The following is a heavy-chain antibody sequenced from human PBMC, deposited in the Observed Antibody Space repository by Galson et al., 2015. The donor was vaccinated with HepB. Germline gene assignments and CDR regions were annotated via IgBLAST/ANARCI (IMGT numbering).Heavy chain of an antibody. CDR3: ARINGHSGYDYGADFDY. Sequence: SVKVSCKASGYTFTSYGISWVRQAPGQGLEWMGWISAYNGNTNYAQKLQGRVTMTTDTSTSTAYMELRSLRSDDTAVYYCARINGHSGYDYGADFDYWGQGTLVTVSS. CDR2: ISAYNGNT. D-gene: IGHD5-12*01. J-gene: IGHJ4*02. V-gene: IGHV1-18*04. CDR1: GYTFTSYG.